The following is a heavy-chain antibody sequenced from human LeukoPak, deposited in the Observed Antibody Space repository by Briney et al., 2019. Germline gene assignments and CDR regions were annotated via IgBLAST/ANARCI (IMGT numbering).Heavy chain of an antibody. D-gene: IGHD6-19*01. Sequence: ASVKVSCKASGYTFTSYGISWVRQAPGQGLEWMGWFSAYNGNTNYAQKLQGRVTMTTDTSTSTAYMELRSLRSDDTAVYYCARKSSGWSDYYYYYMDVWGKGTTVTVSS. CDR3: ARKSSGWSDYYYYYMDV. CDR1: GYTFTSYG. V-gene: IGHV1-18*01. J-gene: IGHJ6*03. CDR2: FSAYNGNT.